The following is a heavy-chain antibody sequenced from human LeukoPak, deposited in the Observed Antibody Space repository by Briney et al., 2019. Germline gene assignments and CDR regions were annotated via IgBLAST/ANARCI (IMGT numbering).Heavy chain of an antibody. CDR2: IRYDGSNK. V-gene: IGHV3-30*02. CDR1: GFTFSSYG. CDR3: GTIRHDAFDI. Sequence: GGSLRLSCAASGFTFSSYGMHWVRQAPGKGLEWVAFIRYDGSNKYYADSVKGRFTISRDNSKNTLYLQMNSLRAEDTAVAAAGTIRHDAFDIWGQGTMVTVSS. J-gene: IGHJ3*02. D-gene: IGHD6-13*01.